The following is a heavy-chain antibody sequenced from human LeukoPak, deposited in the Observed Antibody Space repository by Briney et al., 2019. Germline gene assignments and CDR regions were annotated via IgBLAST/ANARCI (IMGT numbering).Heavy chain of an antibody. CDR2: ISPSGNT. Sequence: GGQPLSCPESGFTFSRSAMSWVRQPQGKGLDWVSSISPSGNTYYADSVKGRFTISRDNSKNTLYLQMNSLRAEDTAVYYCAKYRRIAAAGNYFDYWGQGTLVTVSS. J-gene: IGHJ4*02. CDR3: AKYRRIAAAGNYFDY. D-gene: IGHD6-13*01. CDR1: GFTFSRSA. V-gene: IGHV3-23*01.